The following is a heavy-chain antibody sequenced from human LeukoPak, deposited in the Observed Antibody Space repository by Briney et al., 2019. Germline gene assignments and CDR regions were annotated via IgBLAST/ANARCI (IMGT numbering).Heavy chain of an antibody. Sequence: GGSLRLSCAASGFTFGNFGMHWVRQAPGKGLEWVAIISYDGSNKYYADSVKGRFTISRDNSKNTLYLQMNSLRVEDSAVYYCAKTGNYNWNGFDYWGQGTLVTVSS. CDR1: GFTFGNFG. CDR2: ISYDGSNK. V-gene: IGHV3-30*18. CDR3: AKTGNYNWNGFDY. D-gene: IGHD1-20*01. J-gene: IGHJ4*02.